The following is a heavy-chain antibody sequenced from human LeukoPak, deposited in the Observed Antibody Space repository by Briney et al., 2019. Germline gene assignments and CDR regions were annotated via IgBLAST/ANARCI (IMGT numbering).Heavy chain of an antibody. CDR2: IYHSGST. D-gene: IGHD6-13*01. CDR3: ARDIAAPGTREYYYYGMDV. V-gene: IGHV4-38-2*02. J-gene: IGHJ6*04. Sequence: PSETLSLTCIVFGYSISSAYYWGWIRQPPGKGLEWIGSIYHSGSTYYNPSLKSRVTISVDTSKNQFSLKLSSVTAADTAVYYCARDIAAPGTREYYYYGMDVWGKGTTVTVSS. CDR1: GYSISSAYY.